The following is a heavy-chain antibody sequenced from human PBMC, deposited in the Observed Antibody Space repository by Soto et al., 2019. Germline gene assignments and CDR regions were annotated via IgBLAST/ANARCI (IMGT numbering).Heavy chain of an antibody. CDR1: GFTFHTYW. J-gene: IGHJ6*02. Sequence: PGGSLRLSCVAAGFTFHTYWMSWVRQVPGKGLEWVANIKHDGSEMYYADSVKGRFIISRDNARKSLYLQMNSLREEDTAISYCATQLLAGYDYDMDVWGQGTTAT. V-gene: IGHV3-7*01. D-gene: IGHD1-26*01. CDR3: ATQLLAGYDYDMDV. CDR2: IKHDGSEM.